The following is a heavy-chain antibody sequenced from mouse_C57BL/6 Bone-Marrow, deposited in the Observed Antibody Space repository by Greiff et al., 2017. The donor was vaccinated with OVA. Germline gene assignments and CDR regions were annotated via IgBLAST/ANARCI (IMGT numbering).Heavy chain of an antibody. CDR1: GYSFTDYN. D-gene: IGHD2-4*01. J-gene: IGHJ2*01. CDR3: ARGGYDYDQYYFDY. CDR2: INPNYGTT. Sequence: VQLKESGPELVKPGASVKISCKASGYSFTDYNMNWVKQSNGKSLEWVGVINPNYGTTSYNQKFKGKATLTVDQSSSTAYMQLNSLTSEDSAVYYCARGGYDYDQYYFDYWGQGTTLTVSS. V-gene: IGHV1-39*01.